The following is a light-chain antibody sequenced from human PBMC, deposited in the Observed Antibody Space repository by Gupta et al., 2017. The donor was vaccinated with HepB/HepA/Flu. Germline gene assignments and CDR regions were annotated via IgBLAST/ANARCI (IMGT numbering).Light chain of an antibody. J-gene: IGLJ3*02. V-gene: IGLV10-54*04. CDR1: SNNVGNQG. CDR2: RNS. CDR3: SAWDSSLSEVV. Sequence: QAGLTQPLSVPTGLRQTATFTCTGNSNNVGNQGAAWLQQHQGHPPKLLFYRNSNRPSGISKRFSASRSGNTASLTIIGLQPEDEADYYCSAWDSSLSEVVFGGGTRLTVL.